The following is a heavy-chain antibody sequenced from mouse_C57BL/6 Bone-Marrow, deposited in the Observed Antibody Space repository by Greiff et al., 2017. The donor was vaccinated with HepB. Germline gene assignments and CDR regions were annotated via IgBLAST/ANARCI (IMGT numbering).Heavy chain of an antibody. Sequence: VQLQQPGAELVKPGASVKMSCKASGYTFTSYWITWVKQRPGQGLEWIGDIYPGSGSTNYNEKFKSKATLTVDTSSSTAYMQLSSLTSEDSAVYYSARDYYGSSWSYWYVDVWGTGTTVTVSS. CDR1: GYTFTSYW. CDR2: IYPGSGST. CDR3: ARDYYGSSWSYWYVDV. D-gene: IGHD1-1*01. V-gene: IGHV1-55*01. J-gene: IGHJ1*03.